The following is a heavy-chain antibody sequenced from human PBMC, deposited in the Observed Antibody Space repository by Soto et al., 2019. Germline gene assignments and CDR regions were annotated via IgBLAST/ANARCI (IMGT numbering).Heavy chain of an antibody. J-gene: IGHJ4*02. CDR3: GRLDSSYHFDY. CDR2: IYPGDSDT. V-gene: IGHV5-51*01. D-gene: IGHD5-12*01. CDR1: GSTFTTYW. Sequence: GESLKIACKGSGSTFTTYWIGWVRQMPGKGLEWMGIIYPGDSDTTYSPSFQGQVTISADKSISTAYLQWNSLKASDSAMSYCGRLDSSYHFDYWGQGTLVTVS.